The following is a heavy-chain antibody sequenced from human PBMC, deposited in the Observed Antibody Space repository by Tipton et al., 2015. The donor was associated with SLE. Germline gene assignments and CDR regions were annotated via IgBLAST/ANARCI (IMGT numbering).Heavy chain of an antibody. CDR2: VYYTGTT. J-gene: IGHJ3*02. CDR3: AREMGRQAFDI. Sequence: TLSLTCTVSGGSISTYYWNWNRQSPGKGLEWIGYVYYTGTTNYNPSIKSRVTMSVDTSKTQFSLKLRSVTAADTALYYCAREMGRQAFDIWGQGTMVTVSS. D-gene: IGHD2-8*01. CDR1: GGSISTYY. V-gene: IGHV4-59*01.